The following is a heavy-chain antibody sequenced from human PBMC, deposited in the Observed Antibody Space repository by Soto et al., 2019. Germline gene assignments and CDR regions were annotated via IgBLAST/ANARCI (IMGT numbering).Heavy chain of an antibody. Sequence: QVQLVESGGGVVQPGRSLRLSCAASGFTFSSYGMHWVRQAPGKGLEWVAVIWYDGSNKYYADSVKGRFTISRDNSKNTRYRQMSCLRAENAAVYYCARGVTVTTRSPRGYWGQGTLVTVSS. V-gene: IGHV3-33*01. CDR3: ARGVTVTTRSPRGY. CDR1: GFTFSSYG. J-gene: IGHJ1*01. CDR2: IWYDGSNK. D-gene: IGHD4-17*01.